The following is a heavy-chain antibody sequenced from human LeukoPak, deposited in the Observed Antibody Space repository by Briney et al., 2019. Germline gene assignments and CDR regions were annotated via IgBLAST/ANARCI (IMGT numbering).Heavy chain of an antibody. Sequence: GGSLRLSCAASGFTFSGYSMNWVRQAPGKGLEWISSISSSSSYIYYADSVTGRFIISRDNAKNSLYLQMNSLRAEDTAVYYCARGPVGATSRIWFDCWGQGTLVTVSS. J-gene: IGHJ5*01. V-gene: IGHV3-21*01. D-gene: IGHD1-26*01. CDR2: ISSSSSYI. CDR1: GFTFSGYS. CDR3: ARGPVGATSRIWFDC.